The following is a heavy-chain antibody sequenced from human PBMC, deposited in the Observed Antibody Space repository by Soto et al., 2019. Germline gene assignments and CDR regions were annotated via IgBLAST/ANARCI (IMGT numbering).Heavy chain of an antibody. CDR1: GYSCTSYW. J-gene: IGHJ6*02. Sequence: GESLKISCKGSGYSCTSYWISWVRQIPGKGLESMGRIDPSDSYTNYSPSFQGHVTISADKSISTAYLQWSSLKASDTAMYYCARHGSGYSYGYGMDVWGQGTTVTVSS. CDR3: ARHGSGYSYGYGMDV. V-gene: IGHV5-10-1*01. D-gene: IGHD5-18*01. CDR2: IDPSDSYT.